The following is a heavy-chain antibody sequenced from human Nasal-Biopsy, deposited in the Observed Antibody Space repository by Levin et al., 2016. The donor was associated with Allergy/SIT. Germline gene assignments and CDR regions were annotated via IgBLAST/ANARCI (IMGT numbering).Heavy chain of an antibody. CDR3: AADEGRSGSYYYGMDV. D-gene: IGHD1-26*01. V-gene: IGHV1-58*02. Sequence: SVKVSCKASGFAFGKSVIQWVRQARGQRLEWIGWVVVGSGDTDYAQKFQERVTITRDKSTSTAYMELSSLRSEDTALYYCAADEGRSGSYYYGMDVWGQGTTVTVSS. J-gene: IGHJ6*02. CDR2: VVVGSGDT. CDR1: GFAFGKSV.